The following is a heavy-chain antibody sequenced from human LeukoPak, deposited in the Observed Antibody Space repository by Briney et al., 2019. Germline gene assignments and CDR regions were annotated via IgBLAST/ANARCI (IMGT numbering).Heavy chain of an antibody. V-gene: IGHV3-11*01. J-gene: IGHJ4*02. CDR2: ISSSGSTI. CDR1: GFTFSDYY. CDR3: ARLWLGELVFSDY. D-gene: IGHD3-10*01. Sequence: GGSLRLSCAASGFTFSDYYMSWIRQAPGEGLEWVSYISSSGSTIYYADSVKGRFTISRDNAKNSLYLQMNSLRAEDTAVYYCARLWLGELVFSDYWGQRTLVTVSS.